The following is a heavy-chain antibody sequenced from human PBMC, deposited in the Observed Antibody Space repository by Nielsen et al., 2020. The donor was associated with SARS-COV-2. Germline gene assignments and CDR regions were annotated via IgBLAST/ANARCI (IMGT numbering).Heavy chain of an antibody. CDR2: IRSKANSYAT. D-gene: IGHD1-26*01. J-gene: IGHJ4*02. CDR3: TRLMTSGSSDY. V-gene: IGHV3-73*01. CDR1: GFTFSGSA. Sequence: GESLKISCAASGFTFSGSAMHWVRQASGKGLEWVGRIRSKANSYATAYAASVKGRFTISRDDSKNTAYLQMNSLKTEGTAVYYCTRLMTSGSSDYWGQGTLVTVSS.